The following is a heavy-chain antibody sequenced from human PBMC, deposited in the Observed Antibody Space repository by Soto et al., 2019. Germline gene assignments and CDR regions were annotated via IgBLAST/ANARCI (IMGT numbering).Heavy chain of an antibody. CDR3: ARGYDFWSGYLDY. Sequence: ASVKVSSKASGYTFTSYDINRVQEATGQGLEWMGWMNPNSGNTGYAQKFQGRVTMTRNTSISTAYMELSSLRSEDTAVYYCARGYDFWSGYLDYWGQGTLVTVSS. D-gene: IGHD3-3*01. J-gene: IGHJ4*02. V-gene: IGHV1-8*01. CDR2: MNPNSGNT. CDR1: GYTFTSYD.